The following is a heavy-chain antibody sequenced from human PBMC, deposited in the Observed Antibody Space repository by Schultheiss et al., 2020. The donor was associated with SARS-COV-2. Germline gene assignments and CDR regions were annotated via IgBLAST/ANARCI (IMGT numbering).Heavy chain of an antibody. Sequence: GSLRLSCSVSGASMSSSSYYWGWIRQPPGKGLEWIGSIYYSGSTYYNPSLKSRITISVDTSKKQFSLKLSSVTAADTAVYYCARDRRGSGWDFDYWGQGTLVTVSS. CDR1: GASMSSSSYY. J-gene: IGHJ4*02. V-gene: IGHV4-39*02. D-gene: IGHD6-19*01. CDR2: IYYSGST. CDR3: ARDRRGSGWDFDY.